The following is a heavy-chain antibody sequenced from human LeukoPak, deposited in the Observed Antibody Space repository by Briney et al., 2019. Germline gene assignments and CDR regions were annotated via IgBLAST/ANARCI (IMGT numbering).Heavy chain of an antibody. Sequence: GGSLRLSCAASGFIFSSYGMHWVRQAPGKGLEWVAFIRYDGSNKYYADSVKGRFTISRDNSENSLYLQMTSLRAEDTAVYYCARDRGSGSFYFDSWGQGTLVTVSS. CDR1: GFIFSSYG. D-gene: IGHD3-10*01. V-gene: IGHV3-30*02. CDR3: ARDRGSGSFYFDS. J-gene: IGHJ4*02. CDR2: IRYDGSNK.